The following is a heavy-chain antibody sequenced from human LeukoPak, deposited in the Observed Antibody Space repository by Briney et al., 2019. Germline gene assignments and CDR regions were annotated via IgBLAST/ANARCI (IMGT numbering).Heavy chain of an antibody. D-gene: IGHD2-8*01. CDR2: MNPNSGNT. Sequence: GASVKVSCKASGYTFTGYYMHWVRQAPGQGLEWMGWMNPNSGNTGYAQKFQGRVTITRNTSISTAYMELSSLRSEDTAVYYCARYCTNGVCYGAFDIWGQGTMVTVSS. J-gene: IGHJ3*02. CDR1: GYTFTGYY. CDR3: ARYCTNGVCYGAFDI. V-gene: IGHV1-8*03.